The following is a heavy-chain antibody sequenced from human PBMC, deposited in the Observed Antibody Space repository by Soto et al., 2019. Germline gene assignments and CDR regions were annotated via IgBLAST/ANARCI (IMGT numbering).Heavy chain of an antibody. CDR2: IYYSGST. CDR1: GGSISSYY. J-gene: IGHJ6*03. CDR3: ARDAFIDSVAATPRGWYMDV. V-gene: IGHV4-59*01. D-gene: IGHD2-15*01. Sequence: SETLSLTCTVSGGSISSYYWSWIRQPPGKGLEWIGYIYYSGSTNYNPSLKSRVTISVDTSKNQFSLKLSSVTAADTAVYYCARDAFIDSVAATPRGWYMDVWGKGTTVTVSS.